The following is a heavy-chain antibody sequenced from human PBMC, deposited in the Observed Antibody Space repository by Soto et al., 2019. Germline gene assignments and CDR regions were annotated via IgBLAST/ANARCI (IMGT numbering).Heavy chain of an antibody. CDR3: AREGGYSSSC. D-gene: IGHD5-18*01. CDR1: GGSISTTNW. J-gene: IGHJ4*02. Sequence: QVQLQESGPGLVKPSGTLSLTCAVSGGSISTTNWWSWVRQPPGKGLEWIGDIYHSGSTNYNPSLRSRVTMSVERSKHQSALKLSSVNAADTAVYYCAREGGYSSSCWGQRTLVTVSS. CDR2: IYHSGST. V-gene: IGHV4-4*02.